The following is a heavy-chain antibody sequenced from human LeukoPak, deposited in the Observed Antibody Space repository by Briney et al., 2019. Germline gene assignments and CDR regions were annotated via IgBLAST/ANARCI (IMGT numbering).Heavy chain of an antibody. CDR3: AKDIASTLTTRVNWFDP. CDR1: GFTFDDYA. J-gene: IGHJ5*02. CDR2: ISWNSGSI. V-gene: IGHV3-9*01. Sequence: PGGSLRLSCAASGFTFDDYAMHWVRQAPGKGLEWVSGISWNSGSIGYADSVKGRFTISRDNAKNSLYLQMNSLRAEDTALYYCAKDIASTLTTRVNWFDPWGQGTLVTVSS. D-gene: IGHD4-17*01.